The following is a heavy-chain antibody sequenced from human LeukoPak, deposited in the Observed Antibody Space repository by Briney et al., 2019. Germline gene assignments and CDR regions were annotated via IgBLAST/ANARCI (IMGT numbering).Heavy chain of an antibody. CDR1: GFSFSDYY. V-gene: IGHV3-11*04. CDR2: ISSSGDTI. J-gene: IGHJ6*04. D-gene: IGHD3-10*02. CDR3: AELGITMIGGV. Sequence: GGSLRLSCAASGFSFSDYYMSWIRQAPGKGLEWLSYISSSGDTIHYADSVRGRFTISRDNAKNSLYLQMNSLRAEDTAVYYCAELGITMIGGVWGKGTTVTISS.